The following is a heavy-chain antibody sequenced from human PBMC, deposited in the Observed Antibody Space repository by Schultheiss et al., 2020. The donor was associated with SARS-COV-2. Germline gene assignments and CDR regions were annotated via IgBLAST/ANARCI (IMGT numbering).Heavy chain of an antibody. V-gene: IGHV3-74*01. Sequence: GESLKISCAASGFTFSSYWMHWVRQAPGKGLVWVSRINSDGSSTSYADSVKGRFTISRDNAKNTLYLQMNSLRAEDTAVYYCAYSRPLEASPNWFDPWGRGTLVTVSS. D-gene: IGHD6-13*01. CDR2: INSDGSST. J-gene: IGHJ5*02. CDR3: AYSRPLEASPNWFDP. CDR1: GFTFSSYW.